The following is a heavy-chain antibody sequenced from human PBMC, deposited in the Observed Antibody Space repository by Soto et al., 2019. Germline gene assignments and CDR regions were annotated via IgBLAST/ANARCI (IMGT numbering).Heavy chain of an antibody. D-gene: IGHD3-9*01. CDR1: GFTFSGSA. V-gene: IGHV3-73*01. J-gene: IGHJ4*02. CDR3: ATYPLYYDILTGYSHLDY. Sequence: GGSLRLSCAASGFTFSGSAMHWVRQASGKGLEWVGRIRSKANSYATAYAASVKGRFTISRDDSKNTAYLQMNSLKTEDTAVYYFATYPLYYDILTGYSHLDYWGQGTLVTVSS. CDR2: IRSKANSYAT.